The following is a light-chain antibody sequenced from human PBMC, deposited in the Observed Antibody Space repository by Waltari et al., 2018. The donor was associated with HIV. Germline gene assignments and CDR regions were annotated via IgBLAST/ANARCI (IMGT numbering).Light chain of an antibody. V-gene: IGKV3-20*01. CDR2: GAS. J-gene: IGKJ1*01. CDR3: QRYGYSPQT. Sequence: EIVLTQSPGTLSLSPGERATLSCRASQSVSKNYLAWYQQKPGQAPRLLIYGASSRATGIPDRFSGSGSGTDFTLTISRLEPEDFAVYYCQRYGYSPQTFGQGTKVEIK. CDR1: QSVSKNY.